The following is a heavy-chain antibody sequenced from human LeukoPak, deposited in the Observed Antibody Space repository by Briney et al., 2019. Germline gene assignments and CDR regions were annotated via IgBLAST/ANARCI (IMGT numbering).Heavy chain of an antibody. CDR2: IYHGGST. J-gene: IGHJ4*02. Sequence: PSETLSLTCAVSGGSISSSNWWSWVRQPPGKGLEWIGEIYHGGSTNYNPSLKSRVTISVDKSKNQFSLQLSSVTAADTAVYYCASNGHSYDSSGFLDYWGQGTLVTVSS. CDR1: GGSISSSNW. D-gene: IGHD3-22*01. V-gene: IGHV4-4*02. CDR3: ASNGHSYDSSGFLDY.